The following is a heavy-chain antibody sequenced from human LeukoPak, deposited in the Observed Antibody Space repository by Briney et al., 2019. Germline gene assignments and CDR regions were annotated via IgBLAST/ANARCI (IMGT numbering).Heavy chain of an antibody. Sequence: PSGTLSLTCGVSGGSITNTNYWTGVCQPPGKGVEWIGEVNLQGSTNYNPSLMGRVAISVDTSENHISLQLTSVTAADTAVYYCAREGGPYRPLDYSGQGTLVTVSS. J-gene: IGHJ4*02. CDR3: AREGGPYRPLDY. CDR2: VNLQGST. CDR1: GGSITNTNY. V-gene: IGHV4-4*02.